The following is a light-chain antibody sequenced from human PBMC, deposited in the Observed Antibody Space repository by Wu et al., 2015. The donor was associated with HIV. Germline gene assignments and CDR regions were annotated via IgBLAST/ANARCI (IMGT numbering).Light chain of an antibody. CDR3: QHYGSSTRT. Sequence: EIVLTQSPDTLSLSPGERATLSCRASQSISSRSLAWYQQKPGQAPRLLIHGASSRATGIPDRFSGSGSGTDFTLTISRLGPEDFAVYYCQHYGSSTRTFGQGTKVELK. CDR2: GAS. V-gene: IGKV3-20*01. CDR1: QSISSRS. J-gene: IGKJ1*01.